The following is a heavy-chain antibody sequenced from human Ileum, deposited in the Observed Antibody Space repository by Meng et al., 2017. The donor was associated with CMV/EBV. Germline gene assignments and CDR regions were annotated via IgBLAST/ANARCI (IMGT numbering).Heavy chain of an antibody. CDR1: GLAFSTYD. Sequence: ASVKVSCKASGLAFSTYDINWARQATGQGLEWVGYMHPSGGTGYAQKLQGRVTITTDESTSTAYMELSSLRSEDTAVYYCARAWCSSTSCFRGYYYYYGMDVWGQETTVTVSS. D-gene: IGHD2-2*01. V-gene: IGHV1-8*01. CDR2: MHPSGGT. CDR3: ARAWCSSTSCFRGYYYYYGMDV. J-gene: IGHJ6*02.